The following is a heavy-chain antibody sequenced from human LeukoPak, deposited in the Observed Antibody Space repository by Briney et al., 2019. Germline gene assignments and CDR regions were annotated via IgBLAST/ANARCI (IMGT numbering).Heavy chain of an antibody. D-gene: IGHD3-9*01. Sequence: PSETLSLTCTVSGGSISSGSYYWSWIRQPAGKGLEWIGRIYTSGSTNYNPSLKSRVTISVDTSKNQFSLKLSSVTAADTAVYYCARVAEDILTGYSIDYWRRGTLVTVSS. V-gene: IGHV4-61*02. CDR1: GGSISSGSYY. CDR3: ARVAEDILTGYSIDY. CDR2: IYTSGST. J-gene: IGHJ4*02.